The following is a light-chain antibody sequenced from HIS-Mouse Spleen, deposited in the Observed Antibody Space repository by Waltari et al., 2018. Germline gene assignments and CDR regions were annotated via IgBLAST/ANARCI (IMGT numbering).Light chain of an antibody. CDR1: SSDVGSDNR. V-gene: IGLV2-18*02. Sequence: QSALTQPPSVSGSPGQSVTISCTGTSSDVGSDNRVSWYQQPPGTAPKLMIYEVSNRPSGVPDRFSGSKSGNTASLTISGLQAEDEADYYCSSYTSSSTLVFGGGTKLNVL. J-gene: IGLJ2*01. CDR3: SSYTSSSTLV. CDR2: EVS.